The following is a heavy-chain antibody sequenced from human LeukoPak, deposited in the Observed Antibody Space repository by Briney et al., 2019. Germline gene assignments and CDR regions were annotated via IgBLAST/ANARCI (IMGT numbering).Heavy chain of an antibody. J-gene: IGHJ4*02. V-gene: IGHV3-21*01. CDR2: ISSSSSYI. CDR3: ARERGSIAAAGTPYFDY. Sequence: GGSLRLSCAASGFTFSSYSMNWARQAPGKGLEWVSSISSSSSYIYYADSVKGRFTISRDNAKNSLYLQMNSPRAEDTAVYYCARERGSIAAAGTPYFDYWGQGTLVTVSS. D-gene: IGHD6-13*01. CDR1: GFTFSSYS.